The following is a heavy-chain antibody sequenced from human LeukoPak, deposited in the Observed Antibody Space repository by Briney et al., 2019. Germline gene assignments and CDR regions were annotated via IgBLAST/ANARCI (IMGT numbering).Heavy chain of an antibody. J-gene: IGHJ4*02. V-gene: IGHV4-39*01. CDR2: IYYSGST. Sequence: PSETLSLTCTVSGGSISSSSYYWGWIRQPPGKGLEWIGSIYYSGSTYYNPSLKSRVTISVDASKNQFSLKLSSVTAADTAVYYCARHTVAGTPGFDYWGQGTLVTVSS. D-gene: IGHD6-19*01. CDR1: GGSISSSSYY. CDR3: ARHTVAGTPGFDY.